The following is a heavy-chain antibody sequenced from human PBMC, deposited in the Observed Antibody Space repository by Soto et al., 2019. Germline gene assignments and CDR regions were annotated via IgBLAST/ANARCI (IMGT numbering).Heavy chain of an antibody. CDR1: GGSISHYY. CDR2: IYYSGST. D-gene: IGHD6-19*01. CDR3: ARQGGIAVAGTGAFDI. Sequence: PSETLSLTCIVSGGSISHYYWSWMRQPPGKGLEWIGYIYYSGSTNYNPSLKSRVTISVDTSKNQFSLKLSSVTAADTAVYYCARQGGIAVAGTGAFDIWGQGTMVTVSS. J-gene: IGHJ3*02. V-gene: IGHV4-59*01.